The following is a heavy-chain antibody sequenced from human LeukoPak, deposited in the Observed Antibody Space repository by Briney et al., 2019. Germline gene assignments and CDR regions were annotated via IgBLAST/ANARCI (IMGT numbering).Heavy chain of an antibody. Sequence: PGGSLRLSCAASGFTFSHYWMAWVRQAPGKGLEWVAIIRPDANDGSYVDSVQGRFTISRDNAKNSMYLQMNSLRAEDTAVYYCARDPKDYSDYGGFGLVRSRFDPWGPGTLVTVSS. V-gene: IGHV3-7*03. CDR1: GFTFSHYW. CDR2: IRPDANDG. CDR3: ARDPKDYSDYGGFGLVRSRFDP. J-gene: IGHJ5*02. D-gene: IGHD4-11*01.